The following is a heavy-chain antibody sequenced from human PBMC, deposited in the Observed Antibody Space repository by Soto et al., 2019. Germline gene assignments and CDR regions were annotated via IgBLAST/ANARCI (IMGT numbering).Heavy chain of an antibody. Sequence: QVQLVESGGGVVQPGRSLRLSCAASGFTFSSYGMHWVRQAPGKGLEWVAVISYDGSNKYYADSVKGRFTISRDNSKNSLYLQMKSLRAEDTAVYYCAKDSLTPSLLNIVVVPAAIYYYGMDVWGQGTTVTVSS. CDR1: GFTFSSYG. V-gene: IGHV3-30*18. CDR3: AKDSLTPSLLNIVVVPAAIYYYGMDV. D-gene: IGHD2-2*01. J-gene: IGHJ6*02. CDR2: ISYDGSNK.